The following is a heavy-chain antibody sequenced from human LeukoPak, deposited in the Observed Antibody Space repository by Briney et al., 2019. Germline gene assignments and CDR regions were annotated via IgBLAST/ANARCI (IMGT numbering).Heavy chain of an antibody. CDR2: IYGGGST. CDR3: AREQTFPYFDS. D-gene: IGHD3-16*01. V-gene: IGHV3-66*01. Sequence: GGSLRLSCAASGFTVSKNYMNWVRQAPGKGLEWVSVIYGGGSTYYADSVKGRFTISRDNSKNTLYLQMNSLRAEDTAVYYCAREQTFPYFDSWGQGTLVTVSS. CDR1: GFTVSKNY. J-gene: IGHJ4*02.